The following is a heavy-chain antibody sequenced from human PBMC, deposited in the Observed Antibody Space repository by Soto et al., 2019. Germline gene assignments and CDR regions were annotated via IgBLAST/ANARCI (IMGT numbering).Heavy chain of an antibody. J-gene: IGHJ4*02. CDR3: ARVVGATEYFEY. V-gene: IGHV4-59*01. CDR2: IYYSGST. D-gene: IGHD1-26*01. Sequence: SETLSLTCTVSCGSISSYYWSCIRQPPWKGLEWIGYIYYSGSTNYNPSLKSRVTISVDTSKTPFSLKLSSVTAADTAVYYCARVVGATEYFEYWGKGTLVTVSS. CDR1: CGSISSYY.